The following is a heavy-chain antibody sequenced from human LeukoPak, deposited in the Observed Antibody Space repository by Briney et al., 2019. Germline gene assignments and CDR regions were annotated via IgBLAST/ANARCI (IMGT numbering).Heavy chain of an antibody. D-gene: IGHD6-13*01. CDR3: AREIRAAASFDY. CDR2: IYTSGST. Sequence: SETLSLTCMVSGGSIRSYYWSLILQPPGKGLEWIGRIYTSGSTNYNTSLKSRVTISVDTSKNQFSLKLSSVTAADTAVYYCAREIRAAASFDYWGQGTLVTVSS. V-gene: IGHV4-4*08. CDR1: GGSIRSYY. J-gene: IGHJ4*02.